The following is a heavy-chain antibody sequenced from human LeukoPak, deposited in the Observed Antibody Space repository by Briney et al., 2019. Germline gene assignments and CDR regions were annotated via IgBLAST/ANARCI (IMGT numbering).Heavy chain of an antibody. J-gene: IGHJ4*02. V-gene: IGHV1-18*01. CDR1: GYTFTSYG. Sequence: ASVNVSCKASGYTFTSYGISWVRQAPGQGLEWMGWISAYNGNTKYVQKLQGRVTMTTDTSTRTAYMELRSLRSDDTAVYYCARDLRAFRDGYKNPNYYLDSWGQGTLVTVSS. D-gene: IGHD5-24*01. CDR3: ARDLRAFRDGYKNPNYYLDS. CDR2: ISAYNGNT.